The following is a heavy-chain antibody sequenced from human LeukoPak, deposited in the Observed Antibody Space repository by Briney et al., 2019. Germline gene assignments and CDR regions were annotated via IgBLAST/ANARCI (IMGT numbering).Heavy chain of an antibody. D-gene: IGHD5-24*01. CDR2: IKQDGSKK. J-gene: IGHJ4*02. CDR3: TRVGYIDEGIDY. CDR1: GFPFSSYW. Sequence: GGSLRLSCVASGFPFSSYWMTWVRQAPGKGLEWVANIKQDGSKKSYVDSVKGRFTISRDNAKKSLYLQMNSLRAEDTDIYYCTRVGYIDEGIDYWGQGTLVTVSS. V-gene: IGHV3-7*04.